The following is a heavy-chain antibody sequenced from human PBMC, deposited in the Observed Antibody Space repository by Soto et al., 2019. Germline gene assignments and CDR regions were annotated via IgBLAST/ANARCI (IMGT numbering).Heavy chain of an antibody. CDR3: ARDLRRDGYSDF. V-gene: IGHV3-7*01. J-gene: IGHJ4*02. D-gene: IGHD5-12*01. Sequence: EVQLVESGGGLVQPGGSLRLSCAASGFSFRNYWMSWVRQAPGKGLEWVANIKQDGSEIYYVDSVKGRFTLSRDNAKNSLYLQMNSLRAEDTALYYCARDLRRDGYSDFWGQGTLVTVSS. CDR1: GFSFRNYW. CDR2: IKQDGSEI.